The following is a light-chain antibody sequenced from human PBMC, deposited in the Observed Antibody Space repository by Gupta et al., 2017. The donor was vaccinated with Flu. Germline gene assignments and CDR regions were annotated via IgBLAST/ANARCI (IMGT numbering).Light chain of an antibody. CDR3: AAWDDSLNGWV. V-gene: IGLV1-44*01. CDR2: CNN. Sequence: QSVLTPPPSPSGTPGQRVTISCSGSSSNIGSNTVNWYQQLPGTAPKLLIYCNNQRPSGVPDRFSGSKSGTSASLAISGLQSEDEADYYCAAWDDSLNGWVFGGGTKLTVL. J-gene: IGLJ3*02. CDR1: SSNIGSNT.